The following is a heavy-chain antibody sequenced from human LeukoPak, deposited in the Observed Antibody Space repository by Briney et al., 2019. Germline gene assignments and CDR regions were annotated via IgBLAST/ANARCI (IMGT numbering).Heavy chain of an antibody. CDR1: GFTFSSYG. CDR2: IRYDGSNK. V-gene: IGHV3-30*02. D-gene: IGHD6-13*01. Sequence: GGSLRLSCAASGFTFSSYGMHWVRQALGKGLEWVAFIRYDGSNKYYADSVKGRFTISRDNSKNTLYLQMNSLRAEDTAVYYCAKDLQQQLVTGYFDYWGQGTLVTVSS. J-gene: IGHJ4*02. CDR3: AKDLQQQLVTGYFDY.